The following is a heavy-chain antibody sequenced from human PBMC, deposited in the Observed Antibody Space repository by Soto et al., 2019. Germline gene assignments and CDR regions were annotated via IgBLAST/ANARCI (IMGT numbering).Heavy chain of an antibody. D-gene: IGHD5-12*01. CDR1: GFTFGDYA. J-gene: IGHJ6*03. V-gene: IGHV3-49*03. CDR2: IRSKAYGGTT. CDR3: TASGYDDYYYYYMDV. Sequence: GGSLRLSCTASGFTFGDYAMSWFRQAPGKGLEWVGFIRSKAYGGTTEYAASVKGRFTISRDDSKSIAYLQMNSLKTEDTAVYYCTASGYDDYYYYYMDVWGKGTTVTVSS.